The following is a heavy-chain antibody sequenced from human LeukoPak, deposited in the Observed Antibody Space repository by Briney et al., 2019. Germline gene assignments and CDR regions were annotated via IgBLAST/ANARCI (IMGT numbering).Heavy chain of an antibody. CDR2: MNPNSGKT. CDR1: GYIFTNYD. V-gene: IGHV1-8*01. CDR3: ARAPRGEQQLVSDY. J-gene: IGHJ4*02. D-gene: IGHD6-13*01. Sequence: GASVKVSCKASGYIFTNYDINWVRQAAGQGLEWMGWMNPNSGKTGYAQKFQDRVTMTRNTSISTAYMELSSLRSEDTVVYYCARAPRGEQQLVSDYWGQGTLVTVSS.